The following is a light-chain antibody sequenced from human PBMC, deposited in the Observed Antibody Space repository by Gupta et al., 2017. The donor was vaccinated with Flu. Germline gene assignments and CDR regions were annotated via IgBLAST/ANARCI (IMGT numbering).Light chain of an antibody. Sequence: SYVLIQPASVSVAPGQTAKIPCGGIFIGSKSVHWYQQKPGQAPLLVIYDNDDRPSGIPERFSGSTAGHMATLTITRVEAGDEADYYCQVWDPNGDPFDVFGSGTKVSVL. J-gene: IGLJ1*01. CDR1: FIGSKS. V-gene: IGLV3-21*02. CDR2: DND. CDR3: QVWDPNGDPFDV.